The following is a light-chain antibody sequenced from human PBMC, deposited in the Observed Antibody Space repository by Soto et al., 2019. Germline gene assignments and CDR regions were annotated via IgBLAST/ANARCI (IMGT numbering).Light chain of an antibody. Sequence: QSALTQPASVSGSPGQSITISCTGTSSDVGGYTYVSWYQQHPDKGPKLLIYEVRNRPSGVSNRFSGSKSGNTASLTISGLQAEDEADYYCSSYTTNNTLLFGEGTKVTVL. CDR2: EVR. J-gene: IGLJ2*01. V-gene: IGLV2-14*01. CDR1: SSDVGGYTY. CDR3: SSYTTNNTLL.